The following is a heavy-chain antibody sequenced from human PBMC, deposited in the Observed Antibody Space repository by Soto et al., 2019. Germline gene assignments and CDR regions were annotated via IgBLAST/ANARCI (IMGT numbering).Heavy chain of an antibody. CDR3: ARDSGIQLWAPRYYYGMDV. CDR2: INPNSGGT. Sequence: ASVKVSCKASGYTFTGYYMHWVRQAPGQGLEWMGWINPNSGGTNYAQKFQGWVTMTRDTSISTAYMELSRLRSDDTAVYYCARDSGIQLWAPRYYYGMDVWGQGTTVTVSS. V-gene: IGHV1-2*04. D-gene: IGHD5-18*01. J-gene: IGHJ6*02. CDR1: GYTFTGYY.